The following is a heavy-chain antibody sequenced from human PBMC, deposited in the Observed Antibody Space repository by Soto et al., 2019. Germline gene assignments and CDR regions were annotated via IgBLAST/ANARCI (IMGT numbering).Heavy chain of an antibody. Sequence: GGSLRLSSAASGFTFSSYAMSCVRQAPGKGLEWVSAISGIGGSTYYADSVKGRFTISRDNSKNTLYLQMNSLRAEDTAVYYCAKVPPNSSYYLGSCPSQTDHNRSNPWGQPTLVTFTS. V-gene: IGHV3-23*01. J-gene: IGHJ5*02. D-gene: IGHD3-10*01. CDR2: ISGIGGST. CDR1: GFTFSSYA. CDR3: AKVPPNSSYYLGSCPSQTDHNRSNP.